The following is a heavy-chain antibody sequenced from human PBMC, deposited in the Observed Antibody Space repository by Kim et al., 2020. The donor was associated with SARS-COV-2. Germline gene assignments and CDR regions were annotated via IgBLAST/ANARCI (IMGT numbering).Heavy chain of an antibody. CDR2: ISGSGGST. CDR1: GFTFSSYA. V-gene: IGHV3-23*01. Sequence: GGSLRLSCAASGFTFSSYAMSWVRQAPGKGLEWVSAISGSGGSTYYADSVKGRFTISRDNSKNTLYLQMNSLRAEDTAVYYCAKDPIRAVALPIGAAAFDYWGQGTLVTVSS. D-gene: IGHD6-13*01. CDR3: AKDPIRAVALPIGAAAFDY. J-gene: IGHJ4*02.